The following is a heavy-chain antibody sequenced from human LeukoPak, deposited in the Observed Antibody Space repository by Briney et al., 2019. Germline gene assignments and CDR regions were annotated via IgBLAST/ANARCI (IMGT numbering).Heavy chain of an antibody. D-gene: IGHD5-12*01. J-gene: IGHJ4*02. Sequence: ASVKVSCKASGYTFTSYGISWVRQAPGQGLEWMGWISAYNGNTNYAQKLQGRVTMTTDTSTSTAYMELRSLRSDDTAVYYCARDLSTVATTSFDYWGQGTLVTVSS. V-gene: IGHV1-18*01. CDR1: GYTFTSYG. CDR3: ARDLSTVATTSFDY. CDR2: ISAYNGNT.